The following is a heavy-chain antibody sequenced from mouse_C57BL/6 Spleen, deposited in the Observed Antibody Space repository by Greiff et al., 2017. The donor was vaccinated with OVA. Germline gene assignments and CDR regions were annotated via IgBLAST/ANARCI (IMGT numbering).Heavy chain of an antibody. V-gene: IGHV1-85*01. J-gene: IGHJ2*01. CDR1: GYTFTSYD. CDR2: IYPRNGST. CDR3: ARLNPNPNPNPHDGYFDY. D-gene: IGHD2-3*01. Sequence: QVHVKQSGPELVKPGASVKLSCKASGYTFTSYDINWVKQRPGQGLEWIGWIYPRNGSTKYNEKFTGKATLTVDTSSSTAYMELHSLTSEDSAVYFCARLNPNPNPNPHDGYFDYWGQGTTLTVSS.